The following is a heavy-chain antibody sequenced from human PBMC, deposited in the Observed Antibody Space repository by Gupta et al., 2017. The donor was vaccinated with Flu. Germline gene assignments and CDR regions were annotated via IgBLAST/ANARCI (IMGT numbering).Heavy chain of an antibody. CDR3: AGREDECSGSLFDG. D-gene: IGHD3-10*02. V-gene: IGHV3-23*01. CDR2: ISGSGGSK. CDR1: GFTFSSYA. J-gene: IGHJ4*01. Sequence: EVQLFCSGGGLVQPGGSLRLSCAASGFTFSSYALSWVRKAPGKGLEGGAAISGSGGSKYYADAGKCRFTRSRENAKKTMYRQRNGLRGEATPVYYCAGREDECSGSLFDGGRHVTLVTVSS.